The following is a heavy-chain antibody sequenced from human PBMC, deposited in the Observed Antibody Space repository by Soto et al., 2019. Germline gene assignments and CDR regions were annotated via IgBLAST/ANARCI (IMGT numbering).Heavy chain of an antibody. CDR1: GGSISSGDYY. Sequence: SETLSLTCTVSGGSISSGDYYWSWIRQPPGKGLEWIGYIYYSGSTYYNPSLKSRVTISVDTSKNQFSLKLSSVTAADTAVYYCARHVVTSHYYYGMDVWGQGTTVTVS. CDR3: ARHVVTSHYYYGMDV. CDR2: IYYSGST. J-gene: IGHJ6*02. D-gene: IGHD3-16*01. V-gene: IGHV4-30-4*02.